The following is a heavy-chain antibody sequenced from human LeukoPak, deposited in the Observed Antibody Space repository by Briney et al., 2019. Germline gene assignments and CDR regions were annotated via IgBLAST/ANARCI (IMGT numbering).Heavy chain of an antibody. D-gene: IGHD6-19*01. V-gene: IGHV1-18*01. CDR1: GYTFTKYG. J-gene: IGHJ4*02. CDR2: ISAYNGDT. Sequence: ASVKVSCKASGYTFTKYGISWVRQAPGQGLEWMGWISAYNGDTKYAQKFQGRVTMTTDSSTSTAYMELRSLRSDDTAVYYCARDPSNTSGWSIYFDYWGQGTLVTVSS. CDR3: ARDPSNTSGWSIYFDY.